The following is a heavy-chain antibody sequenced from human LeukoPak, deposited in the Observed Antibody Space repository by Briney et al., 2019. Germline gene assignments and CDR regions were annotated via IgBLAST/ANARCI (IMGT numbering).Heavy chain of an antibody. D-gene: IGHD3-10*01. J-gene: IGHJ4*02. CDR2: ISGSGGST. CDR1: GFTFSSYA. CDR3: AKSLYYYGSGSYRYYFDY. V-gene: IGHV3-23*01. Sequence: QSGGSLRLSCAASGFTFSSYAMSWVRQAPGKGLEWVSAISGSGGSTYYADSVKGRFTISRDNSKNTLCLQMNSLRAEDTAVYYCAKSLYYYGSGSYRYYFDYWGQGTLVTVSS.